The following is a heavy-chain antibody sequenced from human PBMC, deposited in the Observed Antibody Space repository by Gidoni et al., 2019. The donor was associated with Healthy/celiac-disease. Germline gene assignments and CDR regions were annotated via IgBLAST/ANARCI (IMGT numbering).Heavy chain of an antibody. CDR1: GFTFSSYA. Sequence: QVQLVASGGGVVQTGGSLGLSCAASGFTFSSYAMHWVRQAPGKGLDWVAVISYDGSNKYYADTVKVRFTISRDNSKNTLYLQMNSLRAEDTAVYYCARDYYDHDAFDIWGQGTMVTVSS. CDR2: ISYDGSNK. CDR3: ARDYYDHDAFDI. D-gene: IGHD3-22*01. J-gene: IGHJ3*02. V-gene: IGHV3-30-3*01.